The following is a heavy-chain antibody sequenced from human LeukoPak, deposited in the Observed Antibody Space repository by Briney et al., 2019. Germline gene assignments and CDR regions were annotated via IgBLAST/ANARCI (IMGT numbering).Heavy chain of an antibody. D-gene: IGHD3-3*01. Sequence: ASVKVSCKASGYTFTNYAMNWVRQAPGQGLEWMGWINTNTGNPTYAQGFTGRFVFSLDTSFSTAYLQFSSLKAEDSAVYYCARGTSRGNTIFGVVNNNWFDPWGQGTLVTVSS. J-gene: IGHJ5*02. CDR3: ARGTSRGNTIFGVVNNNWFDP. CDR1: GYTFTNYA. CDR2: INTNTGNP. V-gene: IGHV7-4-1*02.